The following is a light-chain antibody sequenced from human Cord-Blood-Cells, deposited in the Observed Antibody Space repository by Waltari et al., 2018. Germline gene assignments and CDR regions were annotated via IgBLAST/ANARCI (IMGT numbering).Light chain of an antibody. J-gene: IGKJ1*01. Sequence: EIVLTQSPGTPSLSPGERATLSCRASQSVSSSYLAWYQQKPGQAPRLLLYGASSRATGIPDRFSGSGSGTDFTLTISRLEPEDFAVYYCQQYGSSPTFGQGTKVEIK. CDR3: QQYGSSPT. CDR2: GAS. CDR1: QSVSSSY. V-gene: IGKV3-20*01.